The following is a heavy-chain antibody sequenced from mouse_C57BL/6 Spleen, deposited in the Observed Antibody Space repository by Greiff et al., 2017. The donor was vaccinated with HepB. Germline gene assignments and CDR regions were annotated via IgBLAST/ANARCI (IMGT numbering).Heavy chain of an antibody. D-gene: IGHD2-12*01. CDR1: GYSITSGYY. CDR2: ISYDGSN. V-gene: IGHV3-6*01. J-gene: IGHJ2*01. CDR3: ARDYDSYYFDY. Sequence: EESGPGLVKPSQSLSLTCSVTGYSITSGYYWNWIRQFPGNKLEWMGYISYDGSNNYNPSLKNRISITRDTSKNQFFLKLNSVTTEDTATYYCARDYDSYYFDYWGQGTTLTVSS.